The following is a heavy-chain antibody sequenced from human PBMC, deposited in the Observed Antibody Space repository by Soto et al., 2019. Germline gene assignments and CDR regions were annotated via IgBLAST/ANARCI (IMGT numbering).Heavy chain of an antibody. D-gene: IGHD1-1*01. J-gene: IGHJ6*01. CDR3: ARDRLRYNWNDFPYYYYGMDV. V-gene: IGHV3-30-3*01. CDR2: ISYDGSNK. CDR1: GFTFSSYA. Sequence: GGSLRLSCAASGFTFSSYAMHWVRQAPGKGLAWVAVISYDGSNKYYADSVKSRFTISRDNSKNTLYLQMNSLRTEDTAVYYCARDRLRYNWNDFPYYYYGMDVWGEGTTVSVSS.